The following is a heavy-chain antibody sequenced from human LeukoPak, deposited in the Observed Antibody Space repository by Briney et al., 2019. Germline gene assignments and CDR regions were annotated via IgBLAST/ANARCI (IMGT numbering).Heavy chain of an antibody. J-gene: IGHJ6*03. CDR2: IIPIFGTA. CDR3: ARSPMVRGVAHYYYYYRDV. Sequence: SVKVSCKACVGTFSSYAIIWVRQAPGQGLEWMGGIIPIFGTANYAQKFQGRVTITADKSTSTAYMELSSPRSEDTAVYYCARSPMVRGVAHYYYYYRDVWGKGTTVTVSS. D-gene: IGHD3-10*01. CDR1: VGTFSSYA. V-gene: IGHV1-69*06.